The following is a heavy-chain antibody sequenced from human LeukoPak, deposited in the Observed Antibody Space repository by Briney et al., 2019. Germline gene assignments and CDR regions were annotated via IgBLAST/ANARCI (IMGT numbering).Heavy chain of an antibody. J-gene: IGHJ4*02. CDR2: INHSGST. V-gene: IGHV4-34*01. D-gene: IGHD2-21*02. CDR1: GGSFSGYY. Sequence: PSETLSLTCAVYGGSFSGYYWSWIRQPPGKGLEWIGEINHSGSTNCNPSLKSRVTISVDTSKNQFSLKLSSVTAADTAVYYCARLGIHYCGGDCSLFDYWGQGTLVTVSS. CDR3: ARLGIHYCGGDCSLFDY.